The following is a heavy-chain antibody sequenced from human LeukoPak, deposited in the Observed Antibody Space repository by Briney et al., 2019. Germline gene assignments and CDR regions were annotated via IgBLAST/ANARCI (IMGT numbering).Heavy chain of an antibody. Sequence: GGSLRLSCAASGFTFSDYYMSWIRQAPGKGLEWVSYISSSGSTIYYADSVKGRFTISRDDSKNTLYLQMNSLRADDTAVYYCARGPDIAATGHLFDYWGQGTLVTVSS. CDR1: GFTFSDYY. CDR3: ARGPDIAATGHLFDY. J-gene: IGHJ4*02. D-gene: IGHD6-25*01. V-gene: IGHV3-11*04. CDR2: ISSSGSTI.